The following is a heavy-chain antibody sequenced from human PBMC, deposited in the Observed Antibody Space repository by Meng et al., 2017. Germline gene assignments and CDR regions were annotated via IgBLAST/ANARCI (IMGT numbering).Heavy chain of an antibody. CDR1: GGSFSGYD. D-gene: IGHD2-2*02. V-gene: IGHV4-34*01. CDR3: ARGVQCSTSCYIDY. Sequence: APVQQWGAGLLKPSETLSLPCAVDGGSFSGYDWSWIRQPPGKGLEWIGEINHSGSTNYNPSLKSRVTISVDTSKNQFSLKLSSVTAADTVVYYCARGVQCSTSCYIDYWGQGTLVTVSS. CDR2: INHSGST. J-gene: IGHJ4*02.